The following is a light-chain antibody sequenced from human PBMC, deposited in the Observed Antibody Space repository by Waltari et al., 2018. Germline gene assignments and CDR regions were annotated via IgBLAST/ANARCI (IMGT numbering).Light chain of an antibody. CDR3: QVWDHDSDRGV. CDR1: RLAFKN. J-gene: IGLJ3*02. CDR2: DDT. Sequence: YVLTQPPSVSVAPGQTAMITRGGSRLAFKNGHWYQRKPGRAPVLVVYDDTDRPSVIPERFSGSKSGNTATLTISRVEVGDEGDYYCQVWDHDSDRGVFGGGTNLTVL. V-gene: IGLV3-21*02.